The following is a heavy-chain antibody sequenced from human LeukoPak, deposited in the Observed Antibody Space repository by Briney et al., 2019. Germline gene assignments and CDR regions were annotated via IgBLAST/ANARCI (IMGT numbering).Heavy chain of an antibody. Sequence: GASVKVSCKASGYTFTAYYMHWVRQAPGQGFEWMGWMHPNSGGTHYEQKFQGRVTMTRDTSISTAYMEVSRLTSDDTAVYYCATSSGYSSSWGAFDIWGQGTMVTVSS. V-gene: IGHV1-2*02. D-gene: IGHD6-13*01. CDR3: ATSSGYSSSWGAFDI. CDR1: GYTFTAYY. J-gene: IGHJ3*02. CDR2: MHPNSGGT.